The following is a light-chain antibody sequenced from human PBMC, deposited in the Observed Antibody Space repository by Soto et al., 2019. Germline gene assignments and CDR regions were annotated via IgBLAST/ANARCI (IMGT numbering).Light chain of an antibody. CDR2: GAS. J-gene: IGKJ2*01. Sequence: EIVLTQSPDTLSLSPGESATLSCRASQTFSNTYLAWYQQKPGQAPRLLIYGASSRVPGIPDRVSGSGSGTDFTLTISRVEPEDFAVYYCQQYGSSPPFTFGQGTKLEIK. V-gene: IGKV3-20*01. CDR3: QQYGSSPPFT. CDR1: QTFSNTY.